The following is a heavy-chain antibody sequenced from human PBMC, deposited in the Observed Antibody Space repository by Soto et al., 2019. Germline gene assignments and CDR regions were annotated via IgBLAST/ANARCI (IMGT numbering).Heavy chain of an antibody. Sequence: PSETLSLTCTVSVGSITSGGSFWSWIRQHPGKGLEWIAFIVYSGATSYNPSLASRVTISADTYKSQFSLNLRSVTAADTAVYYCARGGASSKWFAPWGQGTLVTVSS. V-gene: IGHV4-31*03. CDR1: VGSITSGGSF. CDR2: IVYSGAT. CDR3: ARGGASSKWFAP. D-gene: IGHD2-15*01. J-gene: IGHJ5*02.